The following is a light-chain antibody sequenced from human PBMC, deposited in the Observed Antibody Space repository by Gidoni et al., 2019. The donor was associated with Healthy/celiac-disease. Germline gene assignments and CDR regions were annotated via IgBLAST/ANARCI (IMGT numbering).Light chain of an antibody. V-gene: IGKV3-20*01. Sequence: IVLPQSPGTLSLSPGERATLSCRASQSVSSSYLAWYQQRPGQAPRLLIYGASSRATGIPDRFSGRGSGTDFTLTISRLEPEDFAVYYCQQYGSSPGTFGQGTKVEIK. CDR2: GAS. CDR1: QSVSSSY. J-gene: IGKJ1*01. CDR3: QQYGSSPGT.